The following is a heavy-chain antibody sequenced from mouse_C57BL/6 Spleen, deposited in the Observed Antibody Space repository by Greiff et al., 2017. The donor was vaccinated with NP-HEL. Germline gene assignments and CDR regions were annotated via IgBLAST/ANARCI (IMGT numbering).Heavy chain of an antibody. CDR3: ARHEIPDSSGSAWFAY. CDR1: GYTFTEYT. D-gene: IGHD3-2*02. J-gene: IGHJ3*01. CDR2: FYPGSGSI. V-gene: IGHV1-62-2*01. Sequence: VQLQESGAELVKPGASVKLSCKASGYTFTEYTIHWVKQRSGQGLEWIGWFYPGSGSIKYNEKFKDKATLTADKSSSTVYMELSRLTSEDSAVYFCARHEIPDSSGSAWFAYWGQGTLVTVSA.